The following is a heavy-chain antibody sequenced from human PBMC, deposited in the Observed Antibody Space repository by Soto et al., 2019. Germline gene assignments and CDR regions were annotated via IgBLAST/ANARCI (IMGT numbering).Heavy chain of an antibody. D-gene: IGHD3-3*01. CDR1: GGTFSSYA. V-gene: IGHV1-69*13. Sequence: SVKVSCKASGGTFSSYAISWVRQAPGQGLEWMGGIIPIFGTANYAQKFQGRVTITADESTSTAYMELSSLRSEDTAVYYCARNTYYDFWSGYYTHYYYGMDVWGQGTTVTVSS. J-gene: IGHJ6*02. CDR3: ARNTYYDFWSGYYTHYYYGMDV. CDR2: IIPIFGTA.